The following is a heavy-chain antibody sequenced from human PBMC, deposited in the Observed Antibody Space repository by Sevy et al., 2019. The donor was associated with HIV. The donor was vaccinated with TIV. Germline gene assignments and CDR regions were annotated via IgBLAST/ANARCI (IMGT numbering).Heavy chain of an antibody. CDR3: ARFDCCGDCSPNGFDS. D-gene: IGHD2-21*01. CDR2: IDPSDSNT. CDR1: GYRFTNYW. Sequence: GESLKISCKGSGYRFTNYWISWVRQMPGKGLEWMGLIDPSDSNTTYSPSFQGHVSISVDKSISTAYLQWSSLKASDTALYYCARFDCCGDCSPNGFDSWGQGTPVTVSS. V-gene: IGHV5-10-1*01. J-gene: IGHJ5*01.